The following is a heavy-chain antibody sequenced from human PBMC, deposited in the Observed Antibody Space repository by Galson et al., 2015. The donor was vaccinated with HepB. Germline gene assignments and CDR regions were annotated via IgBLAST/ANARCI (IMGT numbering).Heavy chain of an antibody. CDR1: EFSFSNYA. CDR3: ARDGGHSTGWSYYFDY. J-gene: IGHJ4*02. Sequence: SLRLSCAASEFSFSNYAMHWVRQAPGKGLEWVTLISNDGSNKFFADSVSGRFTVSRDNSKNTLFLQMNSLRPDDTAVYYCARDGGHSTGWSYYFDYWGQGTLVAVSP. D-gene: IGHD6-19*01. V-gene: IGHV3-30*04. CDR2: ISNDGSNK.